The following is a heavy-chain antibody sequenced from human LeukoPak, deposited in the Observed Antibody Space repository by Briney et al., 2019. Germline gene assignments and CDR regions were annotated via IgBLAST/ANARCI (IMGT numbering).Heavy chain of an antibody. V-gene: IGHV1-2*04. D-gene: IGHD3-22*01. CDR3: ARGRGVITTGFDY. Sequence: ASVKVSCKASGYIFTSYYMHWVRQAPGQGLEWMGWINPNSGGTNYAQKFQGWVTMTRDTSISTAYMELSRLRSDDTAVYYCARGRGVITTGFDYWGQGTLVTVSS. CDR2: INPNSGGT. CDR1: GYIFTSYY. J-gene: IGHJ4*02.